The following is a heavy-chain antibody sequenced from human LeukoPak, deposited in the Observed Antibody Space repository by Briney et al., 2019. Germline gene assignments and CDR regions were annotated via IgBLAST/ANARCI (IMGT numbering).Heavy chain of an antibody. CDR1: GYTFTDYY. Sequence: ASVKVSCKTSGYTFTDYYMHWVRQAPGQGLEWMGWINPNSGGTNYAQKFQGRVTMTRDTSISTAYMELSRLRSDDTAVYYCARAIVVPAAMHDWFDPWGQGTLVTVSS. V-gene: IGHV1-2*02. CDR3: ARAIVVPAAMHDWFDP. CDR2: INPNSGGT. J-gene: IGHJ5*02. D-gene: IGHD2-2*01.